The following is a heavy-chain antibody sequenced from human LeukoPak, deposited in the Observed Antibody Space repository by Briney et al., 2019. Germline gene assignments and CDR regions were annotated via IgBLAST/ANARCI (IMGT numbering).Heavy chain of an antibody. J-gene: IGHJ6*02. CDR2: IKSKTDGGTT. V-gene: IGHV3-15*07. CDR3: TTVVYGDSTPTYDYYYYGMDV. CDR1: GFTFSNAW. D-gene: IGHD4-17*01. Sequence: GGSLRLSCAASGFTFSNAWMNWVRQAPGKGLEWVGRIKSKTDGGTTDYAAPVKGRFTISRDDSKNTLYLQMNSLKTEDTAVYYFTTVVYGDSTPTYDYYYYGMDVWGQGTTVTVSS.